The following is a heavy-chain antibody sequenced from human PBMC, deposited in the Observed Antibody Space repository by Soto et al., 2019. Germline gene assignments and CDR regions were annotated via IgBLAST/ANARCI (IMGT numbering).Heavy chain of an antibody. Sequence: SGGSLRLSCAASGFTFSSYSMNWVRQAPGKGLEWVSSISSSSSYIYYADSVKGRFTISRDNAKNSLYLQMNSLRAEDTAVYYCALDIVVVPVDYYYGMDVWGQGTTVTVSS. J-gene: IGHJ6*02. D-gene: IGHD2-2*03. CDR3: ALDIVVVPVDYYYGMDV. V-gene: IGHV3-21*01. CDR2: ISSSSSYI. CDR1: GFTFSSYS.